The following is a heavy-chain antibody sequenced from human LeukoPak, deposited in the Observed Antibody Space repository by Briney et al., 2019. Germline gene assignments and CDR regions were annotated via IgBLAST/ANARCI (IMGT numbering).Heavy chain of an antibody. J-gene: IGHJ4*02. D-gene: IGHD5-18*01. Sequence: SETLSLTCTVSGGSISSGDYYWSWIRQPPGKGLEWIVYIYYSGSTYYNPSLKSRVTISVDTSKNQFSLKLSSVTAADTAVYYCARLPLRGYKSRSKYYFDYWGQGTLVTVSS. CDR1: GGSISSGDYY. CDR2: IYYSGST. CDR3: ARLPLRGYKSRSKYYFDY. V-gene: IGHV4-30-4*01.